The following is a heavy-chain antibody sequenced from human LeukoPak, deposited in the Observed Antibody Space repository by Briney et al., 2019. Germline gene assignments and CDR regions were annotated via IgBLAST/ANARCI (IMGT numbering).Heavy chain of an antibody. V-gene: IGHV3-30*04. D-gene: IGHD3-10*01. Sequence: GGSLRLSCAASGFTFSSYAMHWVRQAPGKGLEWVAVISYDGSNKYYADSVKGRFTISRDNSKNTLYLQMNSLRAEDTAVYYCAKVDYYGSGPKDYWGQGTLVTVSS. CDR2: ISYDGSNK. CDR1: GFTFSSYA. J-gene: IGHJ4*02. CDR3: AKVDYYGSGPKDY.